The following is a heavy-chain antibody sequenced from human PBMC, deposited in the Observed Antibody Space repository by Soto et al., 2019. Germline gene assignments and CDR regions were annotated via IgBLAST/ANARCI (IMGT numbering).Heavy chain of an antibody. V-gene: IGHV1-18*04. CDR1: GYTFTNHG. J-gene: IGHJ6*02. CDR2: INPYNANT. CDR3: ARPVDYYYYDMDV. Sequence: ASVKVSCKTSGYTFTNHGINWVRQAPGQGLEWMGWINPYNANTNYAQKLQGRVTMTTDTSTTTAYMELRSLRSDDTAVYYCARPVDYYYYDMDVWGQGTTVTVSS.